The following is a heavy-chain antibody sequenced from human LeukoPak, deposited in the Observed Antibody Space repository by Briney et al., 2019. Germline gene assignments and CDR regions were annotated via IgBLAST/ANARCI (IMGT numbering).Heavy chain of an antibody. CDR1: GFTFSSYW. CDR3: ARPMHIVVPYMDV. J-gene: IGHJ6*03. CDR2: IKQDGSEK. V-gene: IGHV3-7*01. Sequence: GGSLRLSCAASGFTFSSYWMSWVRQAPGKGLEWVANIKQDGSEKYYVDSVKGRFTISRDNAKNSLYLQMNSLRAEDTAVYYCARPMHIVVPYMDVWGKGTTVTVSS. D-gene: IGHD2-21*01.